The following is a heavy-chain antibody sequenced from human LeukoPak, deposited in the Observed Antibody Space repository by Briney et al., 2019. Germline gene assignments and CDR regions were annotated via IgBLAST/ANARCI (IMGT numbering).Heavy chain of an antibody. Sequence: GGSLRLSCAASGFTFRSYAMNWVRQAPGRGLEWVSGISDSGGRTYYAESVRGRFAISRENSKNTLYLQMNSLRVEDTAVYYCAKDLPTKCRGDCPSDYWGQGTLVTVSS. CDR2: ISDSGGRT. CDR1: GFTFRSYA. V-gene: IGHV3-23*01. J-gene: IGHJ4*02. CDR3: AKDLPTKCRGDCPSDY. D-gene: IGHD2-21*02.